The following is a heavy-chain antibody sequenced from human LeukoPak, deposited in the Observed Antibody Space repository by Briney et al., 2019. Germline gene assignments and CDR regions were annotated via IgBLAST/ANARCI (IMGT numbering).Heavy chain of an antibody. J-gene: IGHJ4*02. Sequence: GESLKISCKASGYSFTTYWIGWVRQMPGKGLEWMGIIYPADSTAHYSPSFQGQVTISVDESINTAYLQWSRLKASDTAMYYCARHESAYSSMYWGQGTLVTVSS. D-gene: IGHD2-2*01. CDR2: IYPADSTA. CDR3: ARHESAYSSMY. V-gene: IGHV5-51*01. CDR1: GYSFTTYW.